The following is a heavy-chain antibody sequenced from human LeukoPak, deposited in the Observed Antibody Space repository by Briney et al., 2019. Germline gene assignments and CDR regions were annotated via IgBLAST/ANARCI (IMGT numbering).Heavy chain of an antibody. D-gene: IGHD3-3*01. CDR2: ISSSSSYI. J-gene: IGHJ4*02. V-gene: IGHV3-21*01. CDR1: GFTFSSYS. CDR3: ARVGTGYYDFWSGYYPEDY. Sequence: GGSLRLSCAAPGFTFSSYSMNWVRQAPGKGLEWVSSISSSSSYIYYADSVKGRFTISRDNAKNSLYLQMNSLRAEDTAVYYCARVGTGYYDFWSGYYPEDYWGQGTLVTVSS.